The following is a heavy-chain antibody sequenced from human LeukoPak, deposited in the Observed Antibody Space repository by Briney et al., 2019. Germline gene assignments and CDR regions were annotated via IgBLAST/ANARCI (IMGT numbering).Heavy chain of an antibody. J-gene: IGHJ4*02. D-gene: IGHD3-10*01. Sequence: PGRSLRLSCAASGFTFSSYAMHWVRQAPGKGLEWVAVISYDGSNKYYADSVKGRFTISRDNSKNTLYLQMNSLRTEDTAVYYCAKDDVGWYGSGTYPLGFDYWGQGTLVTVSS. CDR3: AKDDVGWYGSGTYPLGFDY. V-gene: IGHV3-30-3*02. CDR2: ISYDGSNK. CDR1: GFTFSSYA.